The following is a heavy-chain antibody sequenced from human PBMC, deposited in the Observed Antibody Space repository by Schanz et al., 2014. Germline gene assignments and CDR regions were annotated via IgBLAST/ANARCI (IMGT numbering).Heavy chain of an antibody. Sequence: QVQLVQSGAEVRKPGASVKVSCKASGYTFISYGISWVRQAPGQGLEWMGRIIPILGIANYAQKFQGRVTITADRSTSTAYMELRSLRSDDTALYYCTRGGYSYALSAFDIWGQGTMVTVSS. CDR3: TRGGYSYALSAFDI. V-gene: IGHV1-69*04. D-gene: IGHD5-18*01. CDR2: IIPILGIA. J-gene: IGHJ3*02. CDR1: GYTFISYG.